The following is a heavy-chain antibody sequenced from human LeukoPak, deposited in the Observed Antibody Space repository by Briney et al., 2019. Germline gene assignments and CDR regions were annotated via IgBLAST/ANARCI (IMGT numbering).Heavy chain of an antibody. CDR2: ISAYNGNT. Sequence: ASVKVSCKASGYTFTSYGIIWVRQAPRQGLEWMGWISAYNGNTNYAQKLQGRVTMTTDPSTSTAYMELRSLRSDDTAVYYCARLIVAATYFPSYYYYYMDVWGKGTTVTISS. CDR3: ARLIVAATYFPSYYYYYMDV. V-gene: IGHV1-18*01. CDR1: GYTFTSYG. J-gene: IGHJ6*03. D-gene: IGHD2-15*01.